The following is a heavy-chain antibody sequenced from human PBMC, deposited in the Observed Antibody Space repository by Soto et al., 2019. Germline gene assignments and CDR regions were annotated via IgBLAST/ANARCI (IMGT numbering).Heavy chain of an antibody. CDR3: ARHNYDFWSGMTNNQYYFDY. CDR1: GGSISSGGYY. D-gene: IGHD3-3*01. CDR2: IYYSGST. J-gene: IGHJ4*02. V-gene: IGHV4-31*11. Sequence: SETLSLTCAVYGGSISSGGYYWSWIRQHPGKGLEWIGYIYYSGSTYYNPSLKSRVTISVDTSKNQFSLELSSVTAADTAVYYCARHNYDFWSGMTNNQYYFDYWGQGTLVTVSS.